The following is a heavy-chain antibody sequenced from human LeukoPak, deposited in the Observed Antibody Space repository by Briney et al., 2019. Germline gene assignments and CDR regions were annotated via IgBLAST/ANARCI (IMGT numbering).Heavy chain of an antibody. Sequence: TGGSLRLSCAASGFTSSGYWMAWVRQAPGKGLEWVAVINKDGSEKYYVDSVKGRFTISRDNAKNSLYLQMNTLRVEDTAVYYCGRPNWYRIGYWGQGTLVTVSS. J-gene: IGHJ4*02. D-gene: IGHD6-13*01. CDR1: GFTSSGYW. CDR2: INKDGSEK. CDR3: GRPNWYRIGY. V-gene: IGHV3-7*01.